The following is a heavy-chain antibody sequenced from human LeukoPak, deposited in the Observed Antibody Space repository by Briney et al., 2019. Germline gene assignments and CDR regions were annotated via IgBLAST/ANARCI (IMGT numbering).Heavy chain of an antibody. J-gene: IGHJ4*02. CDR1: GGSISGYY. V-gene: IGHV4-59*01. CDR2: VSYRGST. CDR3: ARDRGSAGGFDF. Sequence: SETLSLTCTVSGGSISGYYWSWIRQPPGKGLEWIAFVSYRGSTNYNPSLKNRVTISRDTSKNQLSLKLSSVTAADTAVYYCARDRGSAGGFDFWGQGALVTVPS. D-gene: IGHD6-13*01.